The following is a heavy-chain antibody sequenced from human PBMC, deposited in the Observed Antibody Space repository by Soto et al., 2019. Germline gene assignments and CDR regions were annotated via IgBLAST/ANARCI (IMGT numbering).Heavy chain of an antibody. D-gene: IGHD6-13*01. CDR1: GGTFSSYT. J-gene: IGHJ6*02. CDR3: ARDLIAAAGMPDSYYYGMDV. CDR2: IIPILGIA. Sequence: QVQLVQSGAEVKKPGSSVKVSCKASGGTFSSYTISWVRQAPGQGLEWMGRIIPILGIANYAQKFQGRVTITADKSTSTAYMELSSLRSEDTAVYYCARDLIAAAGMPDSYYYGMDVWGQGTTVTVSS. V-gene: IGHV1-69*08.